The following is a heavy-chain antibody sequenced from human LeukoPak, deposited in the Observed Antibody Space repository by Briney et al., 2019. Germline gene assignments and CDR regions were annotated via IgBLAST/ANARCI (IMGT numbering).Heavy chain of an antibody. Sequence: SETLSLTCAVYGGSFSGYYLSWIRQPPGKGLEWIGEINHSGSTNYNPSLKSRVTISVDTSKNQFSLKLSSVTAADTAVYYCARFWSGLDYWGQGTLVTVSS. V-gene: IGHV4-34*01. CDR3: ARFWSGLDY. J-gene: IGHJ4*02. CDR2: INHSGST. CDR1: GGSFSGYY. D-gene: IGHD3-3*01.